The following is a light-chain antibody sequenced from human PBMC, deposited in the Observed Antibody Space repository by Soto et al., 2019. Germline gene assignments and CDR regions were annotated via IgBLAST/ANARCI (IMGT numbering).Light chain of an antibody. Sequence: IQLTHPPTSLSAAVGDRATITCRASQGISSYLGWYQQKPGKAPNLLIYDASTLHSGVPSRFSGGGSGTDFTLTISSLQPEDFATYYCQQVNVYPSTFGGGTKVDI. CDR2: DAS. V-gene: IGKV1-9*01. CDR1: QGISSY. CDR3: QQVNVYPST. J-gene: IGKJ4*01.